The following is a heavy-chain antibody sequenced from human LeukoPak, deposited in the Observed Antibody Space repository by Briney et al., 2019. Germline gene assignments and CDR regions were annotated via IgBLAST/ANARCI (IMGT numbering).Heavy chain of an antibody. Sequence: GGSLRLSCAASGFTFSSYWMHWVRQVPGKGLVWVARINPGGSSITYADSVKGRFTISRDNAKNTLYLQMDSLGAEDTGVYYCARSSQADDYWGQGTLVTVSS. CDR2: INPGGSSI. CDR1: GFTFSSYW. V-gene: IGHV3-74*01. J-gene: IGHJ4*02. CDR3: ARSSQADDY. D-gene: IGHD6-13*01.